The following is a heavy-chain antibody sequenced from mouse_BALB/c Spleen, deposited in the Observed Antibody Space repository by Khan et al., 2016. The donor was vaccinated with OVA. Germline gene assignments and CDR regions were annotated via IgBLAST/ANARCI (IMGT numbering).Heavy chain of an antibody. J-gene: IGHJ2*01. D-gene: IGHD4-1*01. CDR1: GYTFTNYV. Sequence: VQLKQSGPELVKPGASVKMSCKASGYTFTNYVLHWVKQKPGQGLEWIGYINPYNGGTNYNEKFKGKATLASDKSSIPAYIDLSSLTSEDSAVDYCARGNWQSYYFDYWGQGTTLTLSS. CDR3: ARGNWQSYYFDY. V-gene: IGHV1S136*01. CDR2: INPYNGGT.